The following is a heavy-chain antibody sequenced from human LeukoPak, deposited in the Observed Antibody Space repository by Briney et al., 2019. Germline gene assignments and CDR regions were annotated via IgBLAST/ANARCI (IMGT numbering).Heavy chain of an antibody. Sequence: PSEALSLTCTVSGGSISSHYWSWIRQPPGKGLEWIGYIYYSGSTNYNPSLKSRVTISVDTSKNQFSLKLSSVTAADTAVYYCARVEMATMDFDYWGQGTLVTVSS. D-gene: IGHD5-24*01. J-gene: IGHJ4*02. CDR1: GGSISSHY. CDR3: ARVEMATMDFDY. V-gene: IGHV4-59*11. CDR2: IYYSGST.